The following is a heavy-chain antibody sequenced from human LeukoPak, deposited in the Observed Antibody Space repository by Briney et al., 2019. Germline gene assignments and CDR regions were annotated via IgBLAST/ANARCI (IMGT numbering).Heavy chain of an antibody. J-gene: IGHJ4*02. V-gene: IGHV3-20*04. CDR3: ARDQGGTGSWYEGEGY. CDR1: GFTLHDYG. D-gene: IGHD6-13*01. Sequence: GGSLRLSCAASGFTLHDYGMSWVRQAPGKGLEWVSGNNWNGGRTGYGDSVKGRFTISRDNAKNSLYLQMNSLRAEDTALYYCARDQGGTGSWYEGEGYWGQGTLVTVSS. CDR2: NNWNGGRT.